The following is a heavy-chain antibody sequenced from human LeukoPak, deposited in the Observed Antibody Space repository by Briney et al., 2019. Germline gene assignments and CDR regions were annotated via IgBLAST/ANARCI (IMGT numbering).Heavy chain of an antibody. CDR3: ARASVITMIVVGAFDI. CDR2: INPSGGST. V-gene: IGHV1-46*01. D-gene: IGHD3-22*01. CDR1: GGTFSSYA. J-gene: IGHJ3*02. Sequence: ASVKVSCKASGGTFSSYAISWVRQAPGQGLEWMGIINPSGGSTSYAQKFQGRVTMARDTSTSTVYMELSSLRSEDTAVYYCARASVITMIVVGAFDIWGQGTMVTVSS.